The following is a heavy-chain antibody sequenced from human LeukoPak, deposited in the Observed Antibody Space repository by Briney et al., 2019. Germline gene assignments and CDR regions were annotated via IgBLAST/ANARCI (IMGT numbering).Heavy chain of an antibody. D-gene: IGHD6-13*01. V-gene: IGHV3-7*01. CDR3: ARGVAAVSMDV. Sequence: GGSLRLSCEASGFSFSGYWMSWVRQAPGKGLEWVANINQDGSETYYVDSVKGRFIISRDNAKNSLYLQMNSLRAEDTAVYYCARGVAAVSMDVWGKGTTVTVSS. CDR1: GFSFSGYW. J-gene: IGHJ6*03. CDR2: INQDGSET.